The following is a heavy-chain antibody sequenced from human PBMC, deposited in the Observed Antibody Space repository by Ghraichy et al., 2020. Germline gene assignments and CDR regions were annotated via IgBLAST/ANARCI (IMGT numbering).Heavy chain of an antibody. CDR2: ISSSSSYI. CDR1: GFTFSSYS. Sequence: LSLTCAASGFTFSSYSMNWVRQAPGKGLEWVSSISSSSSYIYYADSVKGRFTISRDNAKNSLYLQMNSLRAEDTAVYYCARDYAYYYYMDVWGKGTTVTVSS. V-gene: IGHV3-21*01. D-gene: IGHD3-16*01. CDR3: ARDYAYYYYMDV. J-gene: IGHJ6*03.